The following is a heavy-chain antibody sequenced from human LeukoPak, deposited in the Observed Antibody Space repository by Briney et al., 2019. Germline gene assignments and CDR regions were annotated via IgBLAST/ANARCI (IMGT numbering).Heavy chain of an antibody. CDR1: GGTFSSYA. Sequence: ASVKVSCKASGGTFSSYAISWVRQAPGQGLEWMGGIIPIFGTANYAQKFQGRVTITADESTSTAYMELSSLRSEDTAVYYCARVLYSGYDFAYWGQGTLVTVSS. D-gene: IGHD5-12*01. CDR3: ARVLYSGYDFAY. V-gene: IGHV1-69*13. J-gene: IGHJ4*02. CDR2: IIPIFGTA.